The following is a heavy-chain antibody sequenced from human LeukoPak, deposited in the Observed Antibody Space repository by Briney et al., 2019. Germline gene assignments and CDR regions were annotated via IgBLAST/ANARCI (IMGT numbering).Heavy chain of an antibody. CDR3: ARDPYSGGYGAYYYYYMDV. CDR1: GFIFSDYY. D-gene: IGHD6-19*01. J-gene: IGHJ6*03. Sequence: GGSLRLSCAASGFIFSDYYMSWIRQAPGKGLEWVSYISSSGSTIYYADSVKGRFTISRDNAENSLYLQMNSLRDEDTAVYYCARDPYSGGYGAYYYYYMDVWGKGTTVTVSS. V-gene: IGHV3-11*04. CDR2: ISSSGSTI.